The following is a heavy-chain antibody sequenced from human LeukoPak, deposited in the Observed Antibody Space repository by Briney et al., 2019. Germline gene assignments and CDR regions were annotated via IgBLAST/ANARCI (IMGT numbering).Heavy chain of an antibody. V-gene: IGHV3-23*01. J-gene: IGHJ4*02. CDR2: ISGSGGST. CDR3: AKPRRGYDIFDY. CDR1: GFTFNNYA. D-gene: IGHD5-12*01. Sequence: GGSLRLSCAASGFTFNNYAMSWVRQAPGKGLEWVSGISGSGGSTYYADSVKGRFTISRDNSKNTLYLQMNSLRAEDTAIYYCAKPRRGYDIFDYWGQGTLVTVSS.